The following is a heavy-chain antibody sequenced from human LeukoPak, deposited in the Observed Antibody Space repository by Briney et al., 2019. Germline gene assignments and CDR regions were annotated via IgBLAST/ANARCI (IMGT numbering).Heavy chain of an antibody. J-gene: IGHJ5*01. CDR3: VRGINWGFDS. CDR2: IWHDGSDK. V-gene: IGHV3-33*01. D-gene: IGHD7-27*01. Sequence: PGGSLRLSCAASGFTFSGYGMHWVRQAPGKGLECVAIIWHDGSDKYYAHSVKGRFTISRDNSENMLYLQMNSLRAEDTAVYYCVRGINWGFDSWGQGTLVTVSS. CDR1: GFTFSGYG.